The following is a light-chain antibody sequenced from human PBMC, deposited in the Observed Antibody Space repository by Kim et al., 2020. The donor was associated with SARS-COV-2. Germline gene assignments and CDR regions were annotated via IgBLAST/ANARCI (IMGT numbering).Light chain of an antibody. V-gene: IGKV1-5*03. CDR2: KAS. CDR3: QQYNTLSN. J-gene: IGKJ4*01. Sequence: GDRVTITCRASQSISTWLAWYQQKPGKTPNLLIYKASTLQTGVPSRFSGTGSGTQFTLTISSLQPDDSGTYYCQQYNTLSNVGG. CDR1: QSISTW.